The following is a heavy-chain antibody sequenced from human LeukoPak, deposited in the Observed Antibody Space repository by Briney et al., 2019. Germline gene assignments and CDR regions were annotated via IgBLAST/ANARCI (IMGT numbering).Heavy chain of an antibody. D-gene: IGHD3-22*01. J-gene: IGHJ4*02. CDR3: TTLGYHLDS. Sequence: SGGSLRLSCVVSGYSFSTNMMTWVRQAPGKGLEWVATILPGGRESYRVDSVKGRFTISRDNAKNSLYLQMNSLRAEDTALYYCTTLGYHLDSWGQGALVTVSS. V-gene: IGHV3-7*01. CDR1: GYSFSTNM. CDR2: ILPGGRES.